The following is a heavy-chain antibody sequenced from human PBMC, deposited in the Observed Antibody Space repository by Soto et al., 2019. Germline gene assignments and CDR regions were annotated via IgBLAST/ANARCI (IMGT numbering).Heavy chain of an antibody. CDR3: ARDALGLQWLPYYSDY. D-gene: IGHD6-19*01. V-gene: IGHV1-18*01. Sequence: QVQLVQSGAEVKKPGASVKVSCKASGYTFPSYGITWVRQAPGQGLEWMGWIIPYNGNTNSAQRLQGRISMTTDTSTSTADMELRSLRSDDTAVYYCARDALGLQWLPYYSDYWGQGTLVTVSS. CDR2: IIPYNGNT. J-gene: IGHJ4*02. CDR1: GYTFPSYG.